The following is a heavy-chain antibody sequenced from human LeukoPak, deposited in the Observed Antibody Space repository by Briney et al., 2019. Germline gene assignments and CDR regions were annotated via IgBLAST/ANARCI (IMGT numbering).Heavy chain of an antibody. J-gene: IGHJ4*02. Sequence: SETLSLTCTVSGGSISSYYWSWIRQPPGKGLEWIGFIYYSGSTNDNPSPRSRVTISVDTSKKQFSLKLSSVTAADTAVYYCARGESPNYYFDYWGQGILVTVSS. CDR2: IYYSGST. CDR3: ARGESPNYYFDY. V-gene: IGHV4-59*01. CDR1: GGSISSYY. D-gene: IGHD3-10*01.